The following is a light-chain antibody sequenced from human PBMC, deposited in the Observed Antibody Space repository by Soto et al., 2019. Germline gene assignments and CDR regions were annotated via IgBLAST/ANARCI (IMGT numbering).Light chain of an antibody. Sequence: QPVLTQLPSASASLGASVKLTCTLSSGHSSYAIAWHQQQPEKGPRYLMKLNSDGSHSKGDGIPDRFSGSSSGAERYLTISSLQSEDEADYYCQTWGTGVVFGGGTKLTVL. J-gene: IGLJ2*01. CDR1: SGHSSYA. CDR3: QTWGTGVV. V-gene: IGLV4-69*01. CDR2: LNSDGSH.